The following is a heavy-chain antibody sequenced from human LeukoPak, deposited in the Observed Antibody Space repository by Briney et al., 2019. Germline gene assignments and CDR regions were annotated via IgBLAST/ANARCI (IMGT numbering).Heavy chain of an antibody. D-gene: IGHD5-18*01. Sequence: SETLSLTCAVYGGSFSGYYWSWIRQHPGKGLEWIGYIYYSGSTYYNPSLKSRVTISVDTSKNQFSLKLSSVTAADTAVYYCASLAGYSYYFDYWGQGTLVTVSS. V-gene: IGHV4-31*11. CDR2: IYYSGST. J-gene: IGHJ4*02. CDR1: GGSFSGYY. CDR3: ASLAGYSYYFDY.